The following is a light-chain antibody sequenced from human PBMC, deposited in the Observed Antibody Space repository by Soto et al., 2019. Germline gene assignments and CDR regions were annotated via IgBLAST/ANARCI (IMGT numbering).Light chain of an antibody. V-gene: IGKV3D-11*01. CDR3: LQRASWRS. CDR1: QDVSIS. Sequence: EIVLTQSPATLSLSPGDRAILSCRASQDVSISLGWYQQKPGQAPRLLIYDASNRATGIPDRFSGSVSGTDFTLTISSLEPEDFAVYYCLQRASWRSFGQGTKLEIK. J-gene: IGKJ2*01. CDR2: DAS.